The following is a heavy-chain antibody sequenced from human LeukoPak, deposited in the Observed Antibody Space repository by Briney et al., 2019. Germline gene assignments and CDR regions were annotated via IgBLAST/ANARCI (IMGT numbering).Heavy chain of an antibody. CDR2: MNGGNGNT. D-gene: IGHD2-15*01. Sequence: GASVKVSCKASGYIFTDYAFHWLRQAPGQRPEWMGWMNGGNGNTKYSQKFQGRITLIRDTSAATAYMELSSLRHDDLAVYYCARGGGTSGSNRDSYYYYYMDVWGKGTTVTVSS. CDR3: ARGGGTSGSNRDSYYYYYMDV. V-gene: IGHV1-3*01. J-gene: IGHJ6*03. CDR1: GYIFTDYA.